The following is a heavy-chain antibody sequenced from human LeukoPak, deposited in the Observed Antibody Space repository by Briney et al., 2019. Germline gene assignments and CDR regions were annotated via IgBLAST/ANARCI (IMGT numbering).Heavy chain of an antibody. J-gene: IGHJ4*02. D-gene: IGHD5-18*01. V-gene: IGHV3-21*01. CDR3: ARELQRLWRPIDE. CDR2: NSSSSSYI. Sequence: IPGVSLRLYCAASGFTFSSYSMNWDRQAPGKGLEWVSSNSSSSSYIYYADSVKGRFTISRDNAKNSLYLQMKSLRAEDTAVYYCARELQRLWRPIDEWGEGTLVT. CDR1: GFTFSSYS.